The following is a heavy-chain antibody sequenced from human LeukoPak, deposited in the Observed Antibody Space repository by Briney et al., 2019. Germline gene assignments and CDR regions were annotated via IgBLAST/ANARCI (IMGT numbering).Heavy chain of an antibody. Sequence: SETLSLTCTVSGGSISSYYWSWIRQPAGKGLEWIGRIYTSGSTNYNPSLKSRVTMSVDASKNQFSLKLSSVTAADTAVYYCARVTCSGGSCYSSGFDYWGQGTLVTVSS. CDR2: IYTSGST. CDR3: ARVTCSGGSCYSSGFDY. J-gene: IGHJ4*02. CDR1: GGSISSYY. V-gene: IGHV4-4*07. D-gene: IGHD2-15*01.